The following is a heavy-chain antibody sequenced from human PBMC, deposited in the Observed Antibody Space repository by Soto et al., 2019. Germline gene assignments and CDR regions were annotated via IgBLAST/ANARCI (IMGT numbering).Heavy chain of an antibody. J-gene: IGHJ6*02. CDR2: IIPIFGTP. D-gene: IGHD3-22*01. V-gene: IGHV1-69*12. CDR1: GGSFSNYG. CDR3: GTGDAPQLVVTTDYGVEV. Sequence: HVQVVQSGAEVKKLGSSVKVSCKASGGSFSNYGFSWVRQAPGQGLEWMGGIIPIFGTPHYAQKFRDRVKXXAXXSPATGYMEVRSITSEDKAVSYCGTGDAPQLVVTTDYGVEVWGQGTTVTVSS.